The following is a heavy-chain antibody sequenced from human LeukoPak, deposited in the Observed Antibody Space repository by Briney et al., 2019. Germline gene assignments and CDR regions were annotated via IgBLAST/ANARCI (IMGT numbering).Heavy chain of an antibody. CDR3: VRDNRSYNFDY. CDR1: GFTFSRCW. V-gene: IGHV3-74*01. J-gene: IGHJ4*02. CDR2: IKSDGSST. D-gene: IGHD1-26*01. Sequence: GGSLRLSCAASGFTFSRCWMHWIRQAPGKGLVWVSCIKSDGSSTSIADSAKGRFTISRDNAKNTVYLQMNSLRAEDTAVYYCVRDNRSYNFDYWGQGTLVTVSS.